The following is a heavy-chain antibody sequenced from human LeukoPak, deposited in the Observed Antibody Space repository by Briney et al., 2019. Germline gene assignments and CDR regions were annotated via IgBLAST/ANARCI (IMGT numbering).Heavy chain of an antibody. CDR1: GGSISSYY. V-gene: IGHV4-59*01. CDR3: ARGIFGMVLNAFDL. J-gene: IGHJ3*01. Sequence: SETLSLTCTVSGGSISSYYWTWIRQPPGRGLEWVGHISYGGSTNYNPSLKSRVTISVDTSTNQFSLKLSSVTAADTAVYYCARGIFGMVLNAFDLWGRGTMVTVSS. CDR2: ISYGGST. D-gene: IGHD3-3*01.